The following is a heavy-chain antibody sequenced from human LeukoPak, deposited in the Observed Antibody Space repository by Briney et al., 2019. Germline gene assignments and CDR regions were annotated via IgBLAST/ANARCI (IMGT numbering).Heavy chain of an antibody. V-gene: IGHV1-69*01. CDR2: IIPIFGTA. Sequence: SVKVSCKASGGTFSSYAISWVRQAPGQGLEWMGGIIPIFGTANYAQKFQGRVTITADESTSTAYMELSSLRYEDTAVYYCAREYCSSTSCYGFDPWGQGTLVTVSS. J-gene: IGHJ5*02. CDR3: AREYCSSTSCYGFDP. D-gene: IGHD2-2*01. CDR1: GGTFSSYA.